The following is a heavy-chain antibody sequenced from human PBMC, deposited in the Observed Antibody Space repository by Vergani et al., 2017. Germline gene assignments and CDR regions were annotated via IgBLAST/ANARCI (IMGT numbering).Heavy chain of an antibody. D-gene: IGHD4-11*01. J-gene: IGHJ6*03. V-gene: IGHV4-34*01. Sequence: QVQLQQWGGGLLKPSETLSLTCVVNGGSFTSYHWTWIRQSPGAGLEWVGDIDHTGRPDSNPSLKSRLTMSVDKSRNQFSLTLNSVTATDTAIYFCARVNTETNGHLYYCYYMDVWGQGTAVTVS. CDR3: ARVNTETNGHLYYCYYMDV. CDR1: GGSFTSYH. CDR2: IDHTGRP.